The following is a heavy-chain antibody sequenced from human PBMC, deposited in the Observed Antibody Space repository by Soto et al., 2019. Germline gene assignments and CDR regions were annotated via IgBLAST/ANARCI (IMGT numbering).Heavy chain of an antibody. CDR2: IYPGDSDT. V-gene: IGHV5-51*01. CDR1: GYGFTTYF. Sequence: PRESLKISCTGSGYGFTTYFIGWLRQMPGKGLEWMGIIYPGDSDTRYSPSFQGQVTISADKSISTAYLQWSSLKASDTAMYYCARHRSGITIFGVAYYMDVWGKGTTVTVSS. CDR3: ARHRSGITIFGVAYYMDV. D-gene: IGHD3-3*01. J-gene: IGHJ6*03.